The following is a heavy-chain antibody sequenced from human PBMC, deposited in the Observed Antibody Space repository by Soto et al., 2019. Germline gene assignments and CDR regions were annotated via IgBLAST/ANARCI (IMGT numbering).Heavy chain of an antibody. D-gene: IGHD3-3*01. CDR1: GFTFSSYA. CDR3: ARDRDVYYDFWSGYYDDAFDI. CDR2: ISYDGSNK. V-gene: IGHV3-30*04. J-gene: IGHJ3*02. Sequence: GGSLRLSCAASGFTFSSYAMHWVRQAPGKGLEWVAVISYDGSNKYYANSVKGRFTISRDNSKNTLYLQMNSQRAEDTAVYYCARDRDVYYDFWSGYYDDAFDIWAKGQWSPSPQ.